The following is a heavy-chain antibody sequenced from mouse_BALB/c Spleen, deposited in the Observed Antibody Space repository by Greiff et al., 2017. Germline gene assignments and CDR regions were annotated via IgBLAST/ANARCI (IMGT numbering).Heavy chain of an antibody. CDR2: IWGGGST. D-gene: IGHD3-2*01. CDR1: GFSLSRYS. V-gene: IGHV2-6-4*01. CDR3: ARIPDSSGYVGAMDY. J-gene: IGHJ4*01. Sequence: VQRVESGPGLVAPSQSLSITCTVSGFSLSRYSVHWVRQPPGKGLEWLGMIWGGGSTDYNSALKSRLSISKDNSKSQVFLKMNSLQTDDTAMYYCARIPDSSGYVGAMDYWGQGTSVTVSS.